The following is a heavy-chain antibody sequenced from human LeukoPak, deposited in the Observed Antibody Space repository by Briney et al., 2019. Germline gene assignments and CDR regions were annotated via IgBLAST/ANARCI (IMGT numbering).Heavy chain of an antibody. CDR2: ITGSGDGT. Sequence: SGGSLRLSCAASGFTFSNYAMMWVRQAPGKRPEWISSITGSGDGTYYADSVRGRFTISRDNSENTLYLQVNSLRVEHTAVYFCVKGFVHPTYYFDYWGQGTLVTVSS. CDR1: GFTFSNYA. J-gene: IGHJ4*02. D-gene: IGHD3-10*01. CDR3: VKGFVHPTYYFDY. V-gene: IGHV3-23*01.